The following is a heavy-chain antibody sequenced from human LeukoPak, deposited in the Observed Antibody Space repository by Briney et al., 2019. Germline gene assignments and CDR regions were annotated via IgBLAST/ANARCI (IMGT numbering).Heavy chain of an antibody. CDR1: GFTFSSYE. Sequence: GGSLRLSCAASGFTFSSYEMNWVRQAPGKGLEWVSYISSSGSTIYYADSVKGRFTISRDNAKNSLYLQMNSLRAEDTAVYYCARGVSGDSSGYYGYWGQGTLVTVSS. CDR3: ARGVSGDSSGYYGY. CDR2: ISSSGSTI. J-gene: IGHJ4*02. D-gene: IGHD3-22*01. V-gene: IGHV3-48*03.